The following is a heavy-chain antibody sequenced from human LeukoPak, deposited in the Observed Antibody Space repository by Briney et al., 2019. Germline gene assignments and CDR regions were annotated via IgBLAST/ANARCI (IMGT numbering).Heavy chain of an antibody. CDR1: GFTFSSYA. D-gene: IGHD6-19*01. CDR3: AKGSCSGCYEWFAP. V-gene: IGHV3-23*01. CDR2: IDASGGST. Sequence: GGSLRLSCAASGFTFSSYAMTWVRQAPGKGLEWVSSIDASGGSTYYADSVKGRFTISRDNSKNTFFLQMNTLKAADTAVYYCAKGSCSGCYEWFAPLCQGTIVTGSS. J-gene: IGHJ5*02.